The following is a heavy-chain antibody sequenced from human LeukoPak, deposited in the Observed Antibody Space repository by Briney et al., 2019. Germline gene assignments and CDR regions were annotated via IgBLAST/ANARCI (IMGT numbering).Heavy chain of an antibody. V-gene: IGHV3-30*02. Sequence: PGGSLRLSCAASGFTFSSYGMHWVRQAPGKGLEWVAFIRYDGSNKYYADSVKGRFTISRDNSKNTLYLQMNSLRAEDTAVYYCAKDEARRRDGYNYLIDYWGQVTLVTVSS. CDR3: AKDEARRRDGYNYLIDY. CDR1: GFTFSSYG. CDR2: IRYDGSNK. D-gene: IGHD5-24*01. J-gene: IGHJ4*02.